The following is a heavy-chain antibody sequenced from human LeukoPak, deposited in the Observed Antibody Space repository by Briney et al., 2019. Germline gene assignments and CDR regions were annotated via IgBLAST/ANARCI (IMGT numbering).Heavy chain of an antibody. CDR2: IYYSGST. Sequence: SETLSLTCTVSGGSISSSPYYWGWIRQPPGKDLEWIGSIYYSGSTYYNPSLKSRVTISVDTSKNQFSLKLSSVTAADTAVYYCTRRSNSHPPNYWGQGTLVTVSS. CDR1: GGSISSSPYY. V-gene: IGHV4-39*01. J-gene: IGHJ4*02. D-gene: IGHD4-23*01. CDR3: TRRSNSHPPNY.